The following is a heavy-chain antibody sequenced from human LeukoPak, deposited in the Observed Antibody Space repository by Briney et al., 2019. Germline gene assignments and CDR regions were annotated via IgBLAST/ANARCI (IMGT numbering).Heavy chain of an antibody. J-gene: IGHJ4*02. V-gene: IGHV1-69*05. Sequence: VASVKVSCKASGGTFSSYAISWVRQAPGQGLEWMGGIIPICGTANYAQKFQGRVTITTDESTSTAYMELSSLRSEYTAVYYCASSYSSGRVDYWGQGTLVTVSS. D-gene: IGHD6-19*01. CDR1: GGTFSSYA. CDR3: ASSYSSGRVDY. CDR2: IIPICGTA.